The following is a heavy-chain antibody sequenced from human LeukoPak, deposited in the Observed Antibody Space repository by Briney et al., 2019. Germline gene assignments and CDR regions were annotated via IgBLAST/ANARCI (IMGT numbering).Heavy chain of an antibody. J-gene: IGHJ3*01. CDR2: ISTSGRT. D-gene: IGHD1-1*01. V-gene: IGHV4-59*10. CDR1: GGSFSGYY. Sequence: WETLSLTCAVYGGSFSGYYWTWIRQPAGKGLEWIGRISTSGRTNYNPSLKSRLTISADTSKNQFSLILNSVSAADTAVYYCAVGRPRNTTRLDDGYDFWGQGTMVTVSS. CDR3: AVGRPRNTTRLDDGYDF.